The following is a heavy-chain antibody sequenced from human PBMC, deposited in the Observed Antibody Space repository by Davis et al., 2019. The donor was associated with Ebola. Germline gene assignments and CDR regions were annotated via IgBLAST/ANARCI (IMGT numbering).Heavy chain of an antibody. V-gene: IGHV4-39*01. D-gene: IGHD1-26*01. Sequence: PSETLSLTCTVSGGSISSYYWGWIRQPPGKGLEWIGSIYYSGSTYYNPSLKSRVTISVDTSKNQFSLKLSSVTAADTAVYYCARGRLYSGRYFRPYFDYWGQGALVTVSS. CDR1: GGSISSYY. CDR3: ARGRLYSGRYFRPYFDY. J-gene: IGHJ4*02. CDR2: IYYSGST.